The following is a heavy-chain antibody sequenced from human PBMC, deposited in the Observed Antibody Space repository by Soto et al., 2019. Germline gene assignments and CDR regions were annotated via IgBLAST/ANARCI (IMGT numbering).Heavy chain of an antibody. Sequence: GGSLRLSCAASGFTFSSYGMHWVRQAPGKGLEWVAVISYDGSNKYYADSVKGRFTISRDNSKNTLYLQMNSLRAEDTAVYYCAKASCQGYCSGGSWFSYFDYWGQGTLVTVSS. V-gene: IGHV3-30*18. CDR2: ISYDGSNK. CDR1: GFTFSSYG. CDR3: AKASCQGYCSGGSWFSYFDY. J-gene: IGHJ4*02. D-gene: IGHD2-15*01.